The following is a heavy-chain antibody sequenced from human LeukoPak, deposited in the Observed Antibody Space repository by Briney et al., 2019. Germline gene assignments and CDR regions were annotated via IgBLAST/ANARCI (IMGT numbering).Heavy chain of an antibody. J-gene: IGHJ4*02. CDR2: IIGSGSST. Sequence: GGSLRLSCAASGFTFSSYGMSWVRQAPGKGLQWVSVIIGSGSSTYYADSVKGRFTISRDNARNTLYLQMNSLRAEDTAVYYCAKGESEYDSSGYFDYWGQGTLVTVSS. CDR3: AKGESEYDSSGYFDY. V-gene: IGHV3-23*01. D-gene: IGHD3-22*01. CDR1: GFTFSSYG.